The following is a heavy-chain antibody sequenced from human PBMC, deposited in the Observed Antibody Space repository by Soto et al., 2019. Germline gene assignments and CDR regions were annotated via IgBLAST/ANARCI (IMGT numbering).Heavy chain of an antibody. J-gene: IGHJ5*02. CDR1: GYTFTSYA. CDR2: INAGNGNT. D-gene: IGHD3-22*01. CDR3: ARVSSPLPPFLSSGYLNWFDP. V-gene: IGHV1-3*01. Sequence: GASVKVSCKASGYTFTSYAMHWVRQAPGQRLEWMGWINAGNGNTKYSQKFQGRVTLTRDTSASTAYMELSSLRSEDTAVYYCARVSSPLPPFLSSGYLNWFDPWGQGTLVTVSS.